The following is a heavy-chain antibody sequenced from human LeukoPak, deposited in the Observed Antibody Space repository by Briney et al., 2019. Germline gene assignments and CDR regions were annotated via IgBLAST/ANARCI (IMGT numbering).Heavy chain of an antibody. CDR2: IIPIFGTA. Sequence: SVKVSCQASGGTFSSYAISWVRQARGQGLEWMGGIIPIFGTANYAQKFQGRVTITADESTSTAYIELSSLRSEDTAVYYCARDFPRFDLWGQGTLVTVSS. CDR3: ARDFPRFDL. J-gene: IGHJ5*02. CDR1: GGTFSSYA. V-gene: IGHV1-69*01.